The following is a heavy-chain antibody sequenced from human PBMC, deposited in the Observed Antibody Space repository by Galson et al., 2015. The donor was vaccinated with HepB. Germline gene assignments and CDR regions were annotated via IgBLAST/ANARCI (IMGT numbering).Heavy chain of an antibody. CDR2: IRSNAYGGTT. J-gene: IGHJ4*02. CDR1: GFTFGDYS. Sequence: SLRLSCAASGFTFGDYSVNWFRQAPGKGLEWVSFIRSNAYGGTTEYAASVKGRFTISRDDSKSIAYLQMNSLKIEDTAVYYCTRGPGDYWGQGILVTVSS. V-gene: IGHV3-49*03. CDR3: TRGPGDY.